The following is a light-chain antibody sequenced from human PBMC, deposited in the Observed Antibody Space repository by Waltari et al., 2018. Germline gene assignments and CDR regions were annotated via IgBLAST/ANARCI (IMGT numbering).Light chain of an antibody. V-gene: IGLV2-14*03. Sequence: QSAPAHSASASVAPGQSITIPSTGTGSDIVYYNFVYWYQQHPGKTPKLSIFDVSRWSSGVSHRFSGSKSGNTASLTISGLQAEDEADYYCSSYTSTNTIIFGGGTKVTVL. J-gene: IGLJ2*01. CDR3: SSYTSTNTII. CDR2: DVS. CDR1: GSDIVYYNF.